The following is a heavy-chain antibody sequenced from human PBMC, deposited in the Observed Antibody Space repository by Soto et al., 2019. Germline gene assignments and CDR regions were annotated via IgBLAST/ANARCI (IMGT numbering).Heavy chain of an antibody. J-gene: IGHJ6*02. Sequence: GGSLRLSCAASGFTFSSYSMNWVRRAPGKGLEWVSSISSSSSYIYYADSVKGRFTISRDNAENSLYLQMNSLRAEDTAVYYCARVVKKVGATDYYYGMDVWGQGXTVTVSS. V-gene: IGHV3-21*01. CDR3: ARVVKKVGATDYYYGMDV. D-gene: IGHD1-26*01. CDR1: GFTFSSYS. CDR2: ISSSSSYI.